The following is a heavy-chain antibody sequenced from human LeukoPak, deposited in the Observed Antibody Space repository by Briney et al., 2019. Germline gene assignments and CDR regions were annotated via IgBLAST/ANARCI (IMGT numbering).Heavy chain of an antibody. CDR2: IAGNGVTT. Sequence: PGGSLRLSCAASGFIFNNYAMSWVRQAPGKGLEWVSIIAGNGVTTYYADSVKGRFTISRDNSKNTLYLQMNSLKTEDTAVYYCTTVLDCSSTSCYMFYPYNWFDPWGQGTLVTVSS. V-gene: IGHV3-23*01. D-gene: IGHD2-2*02. CDR3: TTVLDCSSTSCYMFYPYNWFDP. J-gene: IGHJ5*02. CDR1: GFIFNNYA.